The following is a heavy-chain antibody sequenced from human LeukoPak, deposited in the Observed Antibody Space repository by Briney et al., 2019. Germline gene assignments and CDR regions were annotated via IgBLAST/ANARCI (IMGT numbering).Heavy chain of an antibody. Sequence: GGSLRLSCAASGFTFSSYWMSWVRQAPGKGLEWVSAISGSGGSTYYADSVKGRFTISRDNSKNTLYLQMNSLRAEDTAVYYCAKKEGNFDWLLADAFDIWGQGTMVTVSS. V-gene: IGHV3-23*01. J-gene: IGHJ3*02. CDR1: GFTFSSYW. CDR3: AKKEGNFDWLLADAFDI. D-gene: IGHD3-9*01. CDR2: ISGSGGST.